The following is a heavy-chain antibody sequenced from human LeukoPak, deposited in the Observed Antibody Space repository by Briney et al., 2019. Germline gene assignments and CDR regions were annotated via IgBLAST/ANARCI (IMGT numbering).Heavy chain of an antibody. Sequence: GGSLRLSCAASGFASGFTFSDYAVSWVRQAPGKGPEWVASVNGRGATTYYADSVRVRFTISRDNSKNTLYLQMISLGADDTAIYFCAKAPATGEGYYFYYMDVWGKGTTVTVSS. D-gene: IGHD7-27*01. CDR1: GFTFSDYA. CDR2: VNGRGATT. J-gene: IGHJ6*03. CDR3: AKAPATGEGYYFYYMDV. V-gene: IGHV3-23*01.